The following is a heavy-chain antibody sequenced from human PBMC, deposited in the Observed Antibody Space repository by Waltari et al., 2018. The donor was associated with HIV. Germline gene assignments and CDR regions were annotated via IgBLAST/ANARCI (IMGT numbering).Heavy chain of an antibody. Sequence: EVQLVESGGGLVQPGGSLRLSCAASGFSFSTSWMSWVRQAPGKGLEGVANVSPEGREKFDVDPVKGRFTISRENARSSLVLQMNSLRAADTAVYYCARYANLENWGQGTRVTVSS. CDR1: GFSFSTSW. CDR3: ARYANLEN. J-gene: IGHJ4*02. D-gene: IGHD2-2*01. CDR2: VSPEGREK. V-gene: IGHV3-7*01.